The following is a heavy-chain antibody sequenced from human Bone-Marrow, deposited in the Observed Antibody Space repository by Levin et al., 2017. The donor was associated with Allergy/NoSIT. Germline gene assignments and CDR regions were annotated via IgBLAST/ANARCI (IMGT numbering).Heavy chain of an antibody. CDR3: ARALKMGENHYYYYYYMDV. J-gene: IGHJ6*03. CDR1: GGSFSGYY. CDR2: INHSGST. V-gene: IGHV4-34*01. D-gene: IGHD3-16*01. Sequence: SETLSLTCAVYGGSFSGYYWSWIRQPPGKGLEWIGEINHSGSTNYNPSLKSRVTISVDTSKNQFSLKLSSVTAADTAVYYCARALKMGENHYYYYYYMDVWGKGTTVTVSS.